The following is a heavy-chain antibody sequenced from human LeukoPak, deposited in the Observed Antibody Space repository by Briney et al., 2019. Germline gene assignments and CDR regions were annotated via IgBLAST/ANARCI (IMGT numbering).Heavy chain of an antibody. Sequence: GGSLRLSCAASGFTFSSYSMNWVRQAPGKGLEWVSSISSSSSYIYYADSVKGRFTIPRDNAKNSLYLQMNSLRAEDTAVYYCARVGDSSGYYLGYWGQGTLVTVSS. D-gene: IGHD3-22*01. CDR2: ISSSSSYI. J-gene: IGHJ4*02. CDR1: GFTFSSYS. V-gene: IGHV3-21*04. CDR3: ARVGDSSGYYLGY.